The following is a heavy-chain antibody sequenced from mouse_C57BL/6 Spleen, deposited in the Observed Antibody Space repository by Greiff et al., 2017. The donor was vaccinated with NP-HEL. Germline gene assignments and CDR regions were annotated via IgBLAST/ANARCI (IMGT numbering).Heavy chain of an antibody. V-gene: IGHV5-17*01. D-gene: IGHD6-1*01. CDR3: ARGANLYYFDY. CDR2: ISSGSSTI. J-gene: IGHJ2*01. Sequence: EVKLMESGGGLVKPGGSLKLSCAASGFTFSDYGMHWVRQAPEKGLEWVAYISSGSSTIYYADTVKGRFTISRDNAKNTLFLQMTSLRSEDTAMYYCARGANLYYFDYWGQGTTLTVSS. CDR1: GFTFSDYG.